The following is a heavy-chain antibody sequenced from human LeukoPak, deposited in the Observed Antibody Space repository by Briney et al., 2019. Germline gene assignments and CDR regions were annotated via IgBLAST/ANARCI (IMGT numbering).Heavy chain of an antibody. CDR2: IRGGGAST. CDR3: TTGPAVEYEVPHDY. Sequence: GGSLRLSCAASGFTFSSYAMSWVRQAPGKGLEWVSAIRGGGASTFYADSVKGRFTISRDNSKNTLYLQMNSLRAEDTALYYCTTGPAVEYEVPHDYWGQGTLVIVSS. CDR1: GFTFSSYA. D-gene: IGHD2-2*01. V-gene: IGHV3-23*01. J-gene: IGHJ4*02.